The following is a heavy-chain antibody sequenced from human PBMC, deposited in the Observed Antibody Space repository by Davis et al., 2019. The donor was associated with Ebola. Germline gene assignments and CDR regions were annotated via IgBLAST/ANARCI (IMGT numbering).Heavy chain of an antibody. CDR3: GRELAVAGTWYYYGLDV. Sequence: GESLKISCAASGYGFSSYGMHWVRQAPGKGLEWVAVISYDGSDKHYGDSVQGRFIISRDNSKKTVYLEMNSLRAEDTAVYYCGRELAVAGTWYYYGLDVWGQGTTVTVSS. J-gene: IGHJ6*02. CDR2: ISYDGSDK. V-gene: IGHV3-30*03. D-gene: IGHD6-19*01. CDR1: GYGFSSYG.